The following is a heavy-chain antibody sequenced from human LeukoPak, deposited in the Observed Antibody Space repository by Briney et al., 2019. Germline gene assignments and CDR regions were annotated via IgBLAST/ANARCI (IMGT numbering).Heavy chain of an antibody. CDR1: GFTFSSDA. D-gene: IGHD6-13*01. CDR2: ISGSGGST. Sequence: GGSLRLSCIGTGFTFSSDAMGWVRQAPGKGLEWVSGISGSGGSTYYADSVKGRFTISRDNSKNTLYLQMNSLRAEDTALYYCAKSLIAAAGTGAFDIWGQGTMVAVSS. J-gene: IGHJ3*02. CDR3: AKSLIAAAGTGAFDI. V-gene: IGHV3-23*01.